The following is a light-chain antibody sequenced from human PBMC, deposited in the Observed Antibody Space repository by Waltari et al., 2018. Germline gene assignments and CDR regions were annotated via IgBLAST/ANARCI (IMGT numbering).Light chain of an antibody. CDR3: QHYVRLPAT. CDR1: QSVSRA. Sequence: EIVLTQSPGSLSSSPGERVTLSCRASQSVSRALAWYQQKPGQAPRLLIFGASNRATGIPDRFSGSESETDFSLTISRLEPEGFAVYYCQHYVRLPATFGRGTKVEIK. V-gene: IGKV3-20*01. J-gene: IGKJ1*01. CDR2: GAS.